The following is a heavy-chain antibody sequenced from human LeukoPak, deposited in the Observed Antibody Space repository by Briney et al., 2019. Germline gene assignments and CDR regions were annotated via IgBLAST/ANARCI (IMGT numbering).Heavy chain of an antibody. Sequence: PSETLSLTCTVSGGSISSYYWSWIRQPPGKGLEWIGYIYYSGSTNYNPSLKSRVTISVDTSKNQFSLKLSSVTAADTAVYYCARAEDSSGYYPDAFDIWGQGTMVTVSS. V-gene: IGHV4-59*01. CDR2: IYYSGST. J-gene: IGHJ3*02. D-gene: IGHD3-22*01. CDR3: ARAEDSSGYYPDAFDI. CDR1: GGSISSYY.